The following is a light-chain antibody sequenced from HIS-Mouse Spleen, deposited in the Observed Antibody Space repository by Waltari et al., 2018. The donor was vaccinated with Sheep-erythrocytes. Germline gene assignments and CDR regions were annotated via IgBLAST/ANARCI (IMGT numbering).Light chain of an antibody. Sequence: QSALTQPRSVSGSPGQSVTISCPGTRSDVGGYNHVSWYQQHPGKAPKLMIYDVSKRPSGVPDRFSGSKSGNTASLTISGLQAEDEADYYCCSYAGSYNHVFATGTKVTVL. CDR2: DVS. V-gene: IGLV2-11*01. CDR3: CSYAGSYNHV. J-gene: IGLJ1*01. CDR1: RSDVGGYNH.